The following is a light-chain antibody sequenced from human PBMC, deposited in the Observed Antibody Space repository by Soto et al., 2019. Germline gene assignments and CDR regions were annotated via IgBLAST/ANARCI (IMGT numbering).Light chain of an antibody. CDR3: QQPSNWTRR. J-gene: IGKJ2*01. Sequence: IGVMKSPCAVSLFTLYRASLSFRASQSVSNYLIWYQQKPGQAPRLLIYDVSNRAAGIPARFSGSGSGTDFTLTISSLEPEDFAVYYCQQPSNWTRRFG. CDR1: QSVSNY. CDR2: DVS. V-gene: IGKV3-11*01.